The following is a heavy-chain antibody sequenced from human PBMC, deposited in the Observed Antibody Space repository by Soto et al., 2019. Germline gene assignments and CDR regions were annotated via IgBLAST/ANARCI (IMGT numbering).Heavy chain of an antibody. CDR3: AREGQQLVRGTYYYFDY. D-gene: IGHD6-13*01. CDR1: GYSFTAYY. J-gene: IGHJ4*02. Sequence: GASVKVSCKASGYSFTAYYIHWVRQAPGQRLEWMGWINAGNGNTNYAQMFQGRVTITRDTSANTAYMELNSLRAEDTAVYYCAREGQQLVRGTYYYFDYWGQGTLVTVSS. CDR2: INAGNGNT. V-gene: IGHV1-3*01.